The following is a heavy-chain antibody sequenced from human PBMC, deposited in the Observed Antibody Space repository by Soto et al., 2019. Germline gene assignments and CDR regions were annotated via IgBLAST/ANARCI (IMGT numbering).Heavy chain of an antibody. J-gene: IGHJ4*02. CDR3: ARQEGHIEPMIGEFDF. Sequence: QVQLVQSGPEAKKPGASVMLSCKASGYTFTTYGVRWVRQAPGLGLEWMGWISAYNGNTNYAQKFHGRVTMTTDASANTAYLELRSLRSDDTAVYYCARQEGHIEPMIGEFDFWGQGTLVTVSS. V-gene: IGHV1-18*01. CDR2: ISAYNGNT. D-gene: IGHD3-10*02. CDR1: GYTFTTYG.